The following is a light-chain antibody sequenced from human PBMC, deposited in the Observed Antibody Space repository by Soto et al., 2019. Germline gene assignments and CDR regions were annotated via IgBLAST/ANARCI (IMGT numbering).Light chain of an antibody. CDR3: QQIHSTSSYT. CDR2: AAS. CDR1: QNIRNY. Sequence: DIQMTQSPSSLSASVGDRVTITCRASQNIRNYLNWYQQRPGKTPNLLVYAASNLRGGVPSRFSGSGSGTVFTLTINSLQPEDFATYYCQQIHSTSSYTFGQGTKLDSK. J-gene: IGKJ2*01. V-gene: IGKV1-39*01.